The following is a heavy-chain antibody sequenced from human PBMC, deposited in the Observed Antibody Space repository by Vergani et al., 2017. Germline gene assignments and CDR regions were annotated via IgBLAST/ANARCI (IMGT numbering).Heavy chain of an antibody. V-gene: IGHV3-48*01. CDR1: GFDFSSYI. D-gene: IGHD1-7*01. CDR2: VSTGTKSQ. J-gene: IGHJ4*02. Sequence: QLVESGGGWVQPGGSLRLSCVVSGFDFSSYIMNWVRQAPGKGLEWVSFVSTGTKSQSYAESVKGRFTISRDSAKNSLYLQMDSLRAEDTAVYYCVKGKGTFENWGQGTLVTVSS. CDR3: VKGKGTFEN.